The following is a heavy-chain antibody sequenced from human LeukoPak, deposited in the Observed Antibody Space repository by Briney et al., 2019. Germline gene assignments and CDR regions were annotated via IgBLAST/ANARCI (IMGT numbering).Heavy chain of an antibody. Sequence: TSETLSLTCTVSGGSISSYYWSWIRQPPGKGLEWIGYIYTSGSTNYNPSLKSRVTISVDTSKNQFSLKLSSVTAADTAVYYCARGVYGSGSNAAPNWFDPWGQGTLVTVSS. CDR3: ARGVYGSGSNAAPNWFDP. CDR2: IYTSGST. D-gene: IGHD3-10*01. CDR1: GGSISSYY. V-gene: IGHV4-4*09. J-gene: IGHJ5*02.